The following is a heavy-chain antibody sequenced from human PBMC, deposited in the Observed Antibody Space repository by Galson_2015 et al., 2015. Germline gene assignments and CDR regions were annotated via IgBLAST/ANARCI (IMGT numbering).Heavy chain of an antibody. CDR1: GYTFTSYF. Sequence: SVKVSCKASGYTFTSYFIHWVRQAPGQGLEWMGTINPSNGDTKYAQKFQGRVTMTRDTSTSTVYMELSSLRSEDTAVYYCARGLGDSGSYSAFDIGGQGTMVTVSS. CDR3: ARGLGDSGSYSAFDI. V-gene: IGHV1-46*01. CDR2: INPSNGDT. J-gene: IGHJ3*02. D-gene: IGHD3-10*01.